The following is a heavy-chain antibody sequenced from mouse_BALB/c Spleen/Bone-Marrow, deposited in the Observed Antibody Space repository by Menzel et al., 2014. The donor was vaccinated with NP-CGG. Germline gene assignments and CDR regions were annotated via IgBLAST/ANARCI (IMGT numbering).Heavy chain of an antibody. Sequence: VQLQQSGAELVKPGASVKLSCTASGFNIKDTYMHWVKQRPEQGLEWIGRIDPANGNTKYDPKFQGKATITADTTSNTAYLQLSSLTSEDTAVYYSARGGSSYGWYFDFWGDGASATISS. J-gene: IGHJ1*01. V-gene: IGHV14-3*02. CDR1: GFNIKDTY. CDR2: IDPANGNT. CDR3: ARGGSSYGWYFDF. D-gene: IGHD1-1*01.